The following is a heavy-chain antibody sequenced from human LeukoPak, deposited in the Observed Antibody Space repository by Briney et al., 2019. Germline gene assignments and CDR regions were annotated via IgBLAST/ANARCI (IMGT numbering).Heavy chain of an antibody. J-gene: IGHJ3*02. V-gene: IGHV3-23*01. CDR3: ARDRYDFWSGPDAFDI. CDR1: GFTFSSYG. CDR2: ISGSGGST. D-gene: IGHD3-3*01. Sequence: GGTLRLSCAASGFTFSSYGMSWVRQAPGKGLEWVSAISGSGGSTYYADSVKGRFTISRDNAKNSLYLQMNSLRAEDTAVYYCARDRYDFWSGPDAFDIWGQGTMVTVSS.